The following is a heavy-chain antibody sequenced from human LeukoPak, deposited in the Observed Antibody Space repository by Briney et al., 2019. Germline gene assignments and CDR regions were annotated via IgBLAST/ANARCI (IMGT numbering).Heavy chain of an antibody. D-gene: IGHD3-3*01. CDR3: ARDVRFLEWLLSY. CDR1: GFTFSSYG. J-gene: IGHJ4*02. CDR2: ISYDGSNK. V-gene: IGHV3-30*03. Sequence: GRSLRLSCAASGFTFSSYGMHWVRQAPGKGLEWVAVISYDGSNKYYADSVKGRFTISRDNSKNTLYLQMNSLRAEDTAVYYCARDVRFLEWLLSYWGQGTLVTVSS.